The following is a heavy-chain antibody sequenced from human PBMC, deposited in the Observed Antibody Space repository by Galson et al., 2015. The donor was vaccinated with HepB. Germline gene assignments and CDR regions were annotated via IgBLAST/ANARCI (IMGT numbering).Heavy chain of an antibody. V-gene: IGHV1-8*01. Sequence: SVKVSCKASGYTFTSYDINWVRQATGQGLEWMGWMNPNSGNTGYAQKFQGRVTMTRNTSISTAYMGLSSLRSEDTAVYYCASRRDFWSWGPAFDIWGQGTMVTVSS. D-gene: IGHD3-3*01. CDR3: ASRRDFWSWGPAFDI. J-gene: IGHJ3*02. CDR1: GYTFTSYD. CDR2: MNPNSGNT.